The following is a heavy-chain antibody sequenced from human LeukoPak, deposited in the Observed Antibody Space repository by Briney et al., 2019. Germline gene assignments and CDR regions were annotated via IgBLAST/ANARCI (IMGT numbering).Heavy chain of an antibody. D-gene: IGHD3-22*01. V-gene: IGHV1-2*02. Sequence: GASVKVSCKASGYTFTDYYMHWVRQAPGQGLEWMGWINPNSGGTNYAQKFQGRVTMTRDTSISTAYMELSRLRSDDTAVYYCARVSASYYYDSSGYYYGYWGQGTLVTVSS. CDR1: GYTFTDYY. J-gene: IGHJ4*02. CDR2: INPNSGGT. CDR3: ARVSASYYYDSSGYYYGY.